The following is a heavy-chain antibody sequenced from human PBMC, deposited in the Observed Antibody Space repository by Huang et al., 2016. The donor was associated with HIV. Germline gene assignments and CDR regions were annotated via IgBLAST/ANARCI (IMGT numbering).Heavy chain of an antibody. D-gene: IGHD6-19*01. J-gene: IGHJ4*02. CDR3: ARDSQQWLVEDY. Sequence: EVQLVESGGGLVQPGGSLRLSCAASGFTFSSYWVHWVLQAPGKGLVGVSRINSEGRSTSYADSVKGRFTISRDNAKNTLYLQMNSLRAEDTAVYYCARDSQQWLVEDYWGQGTLVTVSS. CDR2: INSEGRST. CDR1: GFTFSSYW. V-gene: IGHV3-74*01.